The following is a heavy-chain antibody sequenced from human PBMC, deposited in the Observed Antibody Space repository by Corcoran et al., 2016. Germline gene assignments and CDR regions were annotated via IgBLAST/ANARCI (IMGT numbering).Heavy chain of an antibody. V-gene: IGHV6-1*01. Sequence: QVQLQQSGPGLVKPSQTLSLTCAISGDSVSSNSAAWNWIRQSPSRGLEWLGRTYYRSKWYNDYAVSVKSRITINTDTSKNQFSLQLNSVPPEDTAVYYCARSLPPGPLSVRGVGAFDIWGQGTMVTVSS. CDR1: GDSVSSNSAA. D-gene: IGHD3-10*02. CDR3: ARSLPPGPLSVRGVGAFDI. CDR2: TYYRSKWYN. J-gene: IGHJ3*02.